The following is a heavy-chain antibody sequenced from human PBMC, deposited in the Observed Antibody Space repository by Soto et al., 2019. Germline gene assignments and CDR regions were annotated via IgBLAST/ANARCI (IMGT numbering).Heavy chain of an antibody. D-gene: IGHD3-10*01. CDR1: GFTFGSYW. CDR3: SRDSGYVSGTSVNHDMDY. J-gene: IGHJ4*01. V-gene: IGHV3-7*01. CDR2: IKWDASEK. Sequence: EVQLEESGGGLVQPGGSLRLSCAASGFTFGSYWMSWVRQAPGKGLEWLATIKWDASEKKYVDSVKGRFTMSRDNAKNSLYLQMDSLRAEDTAVYYCSRDSGYVSGTSVNHDMDYWGHGTMVTVSS.